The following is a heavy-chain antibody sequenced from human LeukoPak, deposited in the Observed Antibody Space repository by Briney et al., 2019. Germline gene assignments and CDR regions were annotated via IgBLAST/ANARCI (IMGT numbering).Heavy chain of an antibody. Sequence: PGGSLRLSCAASGFTFSSYWTSWVRQAPGKGLEWVANIKQDGSEKYYVDSVKGRFTISRDNAKNSLFLQMNSLRADDTAVYYCARALGRDWGQGTLVTVSS. CDR3: ARALGRD. CDR1: GFTFSSYW. CDR2: IKQDGSEK. J-gene: IGHJ1*01. D-gene: IGHD3-10*01. V-gene: IGHV3-7*01.